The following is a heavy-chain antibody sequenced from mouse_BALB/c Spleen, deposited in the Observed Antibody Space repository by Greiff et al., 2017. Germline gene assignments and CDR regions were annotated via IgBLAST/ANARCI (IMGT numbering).Heavy chain of an antibody. Sequence: EVKVVESGGGLVKPGGSLKLSCAASGFTFSSYAMSWVRQSPEKRLEWVAEISSGGSYTYYPDTVTGRFTISRDNAKNTLYLEMSSLRSEDTAMYYCARVYGNYVGYWGQGTLVTVSA. CDR3: ARVYGNYVGY. CDR1: GFTFSSYA. CDR2: ISSGGSYT. J-gene: IGHJ3*01. D-gene: IGHD2-1*01. V-gene: IGHV5-9-4*01.